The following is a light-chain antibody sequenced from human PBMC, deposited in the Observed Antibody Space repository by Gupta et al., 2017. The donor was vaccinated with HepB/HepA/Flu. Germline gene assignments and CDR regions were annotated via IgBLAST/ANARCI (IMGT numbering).Light chain of an antibody. CDR1: TSNIGNNY. CDR3: GTWDTRPNAMV. J-gene: IGLJ2*01. CDR2: END. Sequence: QSVLTQPPSVSAASGQEVTISCSGSTSNIGNNYVSWYQRFPGTAPKLLIFENDKRASGIPDRFSGSKSGSSATLDITGLQTGDEAEYFCGTWDTRPNAMVFGGGTKVTVL. V-gene: IGLV1-51*02.